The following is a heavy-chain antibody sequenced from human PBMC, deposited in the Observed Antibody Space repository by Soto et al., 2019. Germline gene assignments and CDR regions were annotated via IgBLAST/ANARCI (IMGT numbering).Heavy chain of an antibody. CDR3: AKLVRSGSYFDY. Sequence: PGGSLRLSCAASGFTFSSYGMHWVRQAPGKGLEWVAVISYDGSNKYYADSVKGRFTISGDNSKNTLYLQMNSLRAEDTAVYYCAKLVRSGSYFDYWGQGTLVTVSS. D-gene: IGHD1-26*01. CDR2: ISYDGSNK. V-gene: IGHV3-30*18. J-gene: IGHJ4*02. CDR1: GFTFSSYG.